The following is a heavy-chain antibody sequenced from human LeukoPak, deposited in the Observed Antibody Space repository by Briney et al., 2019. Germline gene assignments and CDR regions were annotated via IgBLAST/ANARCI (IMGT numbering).Heavy chain of an antibody. CDR1: GFTFSSYS. CDR3: ARDFVGATGDF. D-gene: IGHD1-26*01. V-gene: IGHV3-21*01. CDR2: ISGSSNYI. J-gene: IGHJ4*02. Sequence: PGGSLRLSCAASGFTFSSYSMNWVRQAPGKGLEWVSSISGSSNYIFYADSLRGRFTISRDNAKNSLYLQMSSLRAEDTAVYYCARDFVGATGDFWGQGTLVTVSS.